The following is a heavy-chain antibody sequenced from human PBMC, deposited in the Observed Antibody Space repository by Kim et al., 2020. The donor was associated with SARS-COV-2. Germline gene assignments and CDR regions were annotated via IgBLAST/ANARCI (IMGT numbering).Heavy chain of an antibody. J-gene: IGHJ4*02. CDR2: ISGSGGST. V-gene: IGHV3-23*01. D-gene: IGHD2-2*01. CDR3: AKVGSLSFVVVPAAINFDY. CDR1: GFTFSSYA. Sequence: GGSLRLSCAASGFTFSSYAMSWVRQAPGKGLEWVSAISGSGGSTYYADSVKGRFTISRDNSKNTLYLQMNSLRAEDTAVYYCAKVGSLSFVVVPAAINFDYWGQGTLVTVSS.